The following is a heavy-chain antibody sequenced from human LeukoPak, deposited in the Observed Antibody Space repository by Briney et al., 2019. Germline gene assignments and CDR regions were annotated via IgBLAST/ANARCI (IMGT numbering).Heavy chain of an antibody. J-gene: IGHJ4*02. CDR2: ITGSSSTV. Sequence: GGSLRLSCAASGFTFSSFSMNWVRQAPGKGLEWVSFITGSSSTVYYADSVKGRFTISRDNAKNSLYLQMNSLRAEDTAVYYCASCSSTNCYWGQGTLVTVSS. V-gene: IGHV3-48*01. D-gene: IGHD2-2*01. CDR3: ASCSSTNCY. CDR1: GFTFSSFS.